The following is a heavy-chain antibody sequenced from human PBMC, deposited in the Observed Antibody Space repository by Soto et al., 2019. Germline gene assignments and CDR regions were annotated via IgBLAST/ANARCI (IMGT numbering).Heavy chain of an antibody. V-gene: IGHV4-39*01. CDR1: GGSISSSSYY. CDR2: IYYSGST. Sequence: SETLSLTCTVSGGSISSSSYYWGWIRQPPGKGLEWIRSIYYSGSTYYNPSLKSRVTISVDTSKNQFSLKLCSVTAADTAVYYCARVRYCSSTSCYRWFYYYYMDVWGKGTTVTVSS. CDR3: ARVRYCSSTSCYRWFYYYYMDV. J-gene: IGHJ6*03. D-gene: IGHD2-2*01.